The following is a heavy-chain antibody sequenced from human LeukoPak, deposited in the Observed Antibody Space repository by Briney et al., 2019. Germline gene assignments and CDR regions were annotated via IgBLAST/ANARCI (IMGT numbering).Heavy chain of an antibody. CDR3: TTDSERSGWPAGGY. CDR1: GFTINSAW. V-gene: IGHV3-15*01. J-gene: IGHJ4*02. CDR2: IQSKTEGRTT. D-gene: IGHD6-19*01. Sequence: GVSVRLSCAASGFTINSAWMRWVRQAPGKGLEWVGRIQSKTEGRTTDYAAPVKSRVTISIDDSKNTLYLQMNSLKTEDTAVYYCTTDSERSGWPAGGYWGQGTLVTVS.